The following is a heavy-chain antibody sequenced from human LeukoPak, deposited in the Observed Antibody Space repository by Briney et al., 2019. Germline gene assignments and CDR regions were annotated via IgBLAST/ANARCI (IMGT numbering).Heavy chain of an antibody. D-gene: IGHD4-17*01. CDR2: IYTSGTT. CDR3: ARLSTVTTSFDY. Sequence: SETLSLTCAVYGGSFSSYYWSWLRQPAGKGLEWIGRIYTSGTTHYNPSLKSRVTMSVDTSKNQFSPKLSSVTAADTAVYYCARLSTVTTSFDYWGQGTLVTVSS. CDR1: GGSFSSYY. V-gene: IGHV4-59*10. J-gene: IGHJ4*02.